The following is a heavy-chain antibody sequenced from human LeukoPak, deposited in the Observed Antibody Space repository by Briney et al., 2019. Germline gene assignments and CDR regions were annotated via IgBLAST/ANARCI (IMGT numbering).Heavy chain of an antibody. D-gene: IGHD3-3*01. Sequence: ASVKVSFKASGYTGTSYDINWVRQATGQGLEWMGWMNPNSGNTGYSQKFQGRVTITRNTSISTAYMELSSLRSEDTAVYYCARGAVRFLEWLFIDYWGQGTLVTVSS. CDR3: ARGAVRFLEWLFIDY. J-gene: IGHJ4*02. V-gene: IGHV1-8*03. CDR2: MNPNSGNT. CDR1: GYTGTSYD.